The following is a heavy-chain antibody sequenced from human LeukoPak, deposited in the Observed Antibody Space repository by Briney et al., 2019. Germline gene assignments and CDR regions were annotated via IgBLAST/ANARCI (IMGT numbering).Heavy chain of an antibody. V-gene: IGHV3-48*04. CDR2: ISWSSNTI. Sequence: GALRLSCAASGFTSSTNGMTWVRQPQGKGLEWVSFISWSSNTIYYADSVKGRFTISRDNAKNSLYLQMNSLRAEDTALYYCARRATTTERLNYFDPWGQGTQVTVSS. CDR1: GFTSSTNG. J-gene: IGHJ5*02. CDR3: ARRATTTERLNYFDP. D-gene: IGHD4-11*01.